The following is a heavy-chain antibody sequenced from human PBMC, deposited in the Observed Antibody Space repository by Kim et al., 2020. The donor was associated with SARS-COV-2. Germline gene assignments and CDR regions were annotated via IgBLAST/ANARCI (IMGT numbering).Heavy chain of an antibody. V-gene: IGHV4-59*01. Sequence: SETLSLTCSVSGGSISSYHWNWIRQPPGKGLEWIGNIYSSGSTNYNPSLKSRVTISLDTSKNQFSLQLSSVTTADTAMYYCARDRPDYYYFSYGLDVWGLGTTVIVSS. CDR2: IYSSGST. CDR3: ARDRPDYYYFSYGLDV. J-gene: IGHJ6*02. CDR1: GGSISSYH.